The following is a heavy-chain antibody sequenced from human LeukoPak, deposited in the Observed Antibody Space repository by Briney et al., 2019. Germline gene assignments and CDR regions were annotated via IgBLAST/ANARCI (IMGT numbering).Heavy chain of an antibody. V-gene: IGHV4-34*01. CDR2: INYSRST. CDR3: ARLVGWRSSGPFNWFDP. J-gene: IGHJ5*02. CDR1: GGSFSAYY. Sequence: PSETLSLTCAVYGGSFSAYYWSWIRQPPGKGLEWIGEINYSRSTSYNPSLKSRVTISVDTSKNQFSLKLSSVTAADTAVYYCARLVGWRSSGPFNWFDPWGQGTLVTVSS. D-gene: IGHD3-22*01.